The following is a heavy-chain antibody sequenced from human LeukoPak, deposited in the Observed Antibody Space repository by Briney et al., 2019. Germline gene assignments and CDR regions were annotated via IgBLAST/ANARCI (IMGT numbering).Heavy chain of an antibody. CDR3: ARGIAVADTGFFDY. CDR2: IYSGGST. V-gene: IGHV3-66*01. J-gene: IGHJ4*02. CDR1: AFTFSCYS. Sequence: GGSLRLSCAAAAFTFSCYSMNWDRQAQGQGLEWVSVIYSGGSTYYADSVKGRFTISRDNSKSTLYVQMNSLRVEDTAVYYCARGIAVADTGFFDYWGQGTLVTVSS. D-gene: IGHD6-19*01.